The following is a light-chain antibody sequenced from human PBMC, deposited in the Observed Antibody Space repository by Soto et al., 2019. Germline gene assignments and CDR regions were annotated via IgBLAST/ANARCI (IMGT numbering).Light chain of an antibody. V-gene: IGLV1-40*01. CDR2: KNN. J-gene: IGLJ1*01. CDR1: GSNVGASYD. CDR3: QSYDNRLSGYV. Sequence: QSALTQPPSVSGAPGQTITMSCTGSGSNVGASYDVHWYQVLPGAGPRLLIYKNNNRPSGVPDRFSGSKSGTSASLAITGLRAEDEADYYCQSYDNRLSGYVFGTGTKVTVL.